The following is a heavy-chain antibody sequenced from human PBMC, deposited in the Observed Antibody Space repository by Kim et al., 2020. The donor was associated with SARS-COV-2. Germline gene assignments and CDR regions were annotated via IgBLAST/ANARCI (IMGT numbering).Heavy chain of an antibody. V-gene: IGHV3-30*18. D-gene: IGHD6-13*01. J-gene: IGHJ4*01. CDR2: ISYDGSNK. Sequence: GGSLRLSCAASGFTFSSYGMHWVRQAPGKGLEWVAVISYDGSNKYYADSVKGRFTISRDNSKNTLYLQMNSLRAEDTAVYYCAKGPEWYSSSWYEGFDY. CDR1: GFTFSSYG. CDR3: AKGPEWYSSSWYEGFDY.